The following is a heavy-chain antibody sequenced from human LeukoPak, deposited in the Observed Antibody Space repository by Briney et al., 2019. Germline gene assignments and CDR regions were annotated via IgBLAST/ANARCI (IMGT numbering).Heavy chain of an antibody. Sequence: GESLKISCKGAGYSFNNFWIGWVRQTPGKGLEWMGIIYPGDSDTRYRPSFQGQVTISADKSVSTAYLQWSSLKASDTAMYYCARLGACSGSTCYSGDYWGQGTLVTVSS. J-gene: IGHJ4*02. CDR3: ARLGACSGSTCYSGDY. D-gene: IGHD2-15*01. CDR1: GYSFNNFW. V-gene: IGHV5-51*01. CDR2: IYPGDSDT.